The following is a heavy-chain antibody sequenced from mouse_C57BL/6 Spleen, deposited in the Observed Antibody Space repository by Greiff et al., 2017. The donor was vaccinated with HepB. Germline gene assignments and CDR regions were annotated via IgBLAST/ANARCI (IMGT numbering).Heavy chain of an antibody. V-gene: IGHV1-26*01. Sequence: EVQLQQSGPELVKPGASVKISCKASGYTFTDYYMNWVKQSHGKSLEWIGDINPNNGGTSYNQKFKGKATLTVDKSSSTAYMELRSLTSEDSAVYYCARTGYYSAAWFAYWGQGTLVTVSA. CDR3: ARTGYYSAAWFAY. J-gene: IGHJ3*01. CDR1: GYTFTDYY. CDR2: INPNNGGT. D-gene: IGHD2-12*01.